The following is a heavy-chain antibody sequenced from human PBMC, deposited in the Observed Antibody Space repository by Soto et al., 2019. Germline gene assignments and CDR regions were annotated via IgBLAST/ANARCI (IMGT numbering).Heavy chain of an antibody. V-gene: IGHV1-69*04. CDR1: GGTFSSYT. J-gene: IGHJ6*01. Sequence: GASVKVSCKASGGTFSSYTIRWVRQAPGQGLEWMGRIIPILGIANYAQKFQGRVTITADESTSTAYMELSSLRSEDTAVYYCARDKDRQQLGGNYYYIMDVWGQGTTVTVSS. CDR2: IIPILGIA. CDR3: ARDKDRQQLGGNYYYIMDV. D-gene: IGHD3-3*02.